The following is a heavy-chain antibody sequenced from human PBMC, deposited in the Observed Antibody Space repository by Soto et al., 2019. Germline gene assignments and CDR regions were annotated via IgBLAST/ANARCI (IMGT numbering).Heavy chain of an antibody. Sequence: GESLKISCKGSGYRFTTFWIACVPQMTGKGLEWMGIIHPADSDTTYSPSFQGQVTISADMSISTAYLRWRSLKASDTAIYYCARGISGRSAADYFDPWGQGTLVTVSS. CDR2: IHPADSDT. V-gene: IGHV5-51*01. CDR3: ARGISGRSAADYFDP. D-gene: IGHD6-25*01. CDR1: GYRFTTFW. J-gene: IGHJ5*02.